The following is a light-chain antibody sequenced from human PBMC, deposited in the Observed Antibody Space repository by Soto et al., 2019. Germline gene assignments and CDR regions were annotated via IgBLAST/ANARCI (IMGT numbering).Light chain of an antibody. CDR1: SSDFGGHNL. CDR3: SAYTSTNTVI. J-gene: IGLJ2*01. V-gene: IGLV2-14*03. Sequence: QSALTQPASVSGSPGQSVSISCTTSSSDFGGHNLVSWYQHHPGRAPNLLIYAVTNRPSGVPDRFSGSKSGSTASLIISGLRSEDEVDYYCSAYTSTNTVIFGGGTKLTVL. CDR2: AVT.